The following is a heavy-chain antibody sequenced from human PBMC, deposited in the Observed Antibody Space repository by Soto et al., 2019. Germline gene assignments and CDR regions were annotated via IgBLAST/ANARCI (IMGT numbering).Heavy chain of an antibody. CDR3: ARATYSSGWYYYYYYMDV. Sequence: ASVKVSCKASGYTFTSYGISWVRQAPGQGLEWMGWISAYNGNTNYAQKLQGRVTMTTDTSTSTAYMELRSLRSDDTAVYYCARATYSSGWYYYYYYMDVWGKGTTVTVSS. CDR2: ISAYNGNT. V-gene: IGHV1-18*01. D-gene: IGHD6-19*01. CDR1: GYTFTSYG. J-gene: IGHJ6*03.